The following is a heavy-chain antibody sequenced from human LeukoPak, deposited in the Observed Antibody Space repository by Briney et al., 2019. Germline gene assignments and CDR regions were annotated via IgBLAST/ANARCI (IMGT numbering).Heavy chain of an antibody. Sequence: PSETLSLTCAVYGGSFSGYYWSWIRQPPGKGLEWIGEINQSGSTNYNPSLKMRVTIPVEPSKNQFSLKLSSVTAEDTAVYYCARGGCSSTSCYYYYYMDVWGKGTTVTVSS. D-gene: IGHD2-2*01. CDR1: GGSFSGYY. CDR3: ARGGCSSTSCYYYYYMDV. V-gene: IGHV4-34*01. J-gene: IGHJ6*03. CDR2: INQSGST.